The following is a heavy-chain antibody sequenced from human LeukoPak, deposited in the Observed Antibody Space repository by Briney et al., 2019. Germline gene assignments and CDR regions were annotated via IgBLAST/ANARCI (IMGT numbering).Heavy chain of an antibody. D-gene: IGHD3-10*01. CDR3: ARGPPDGSGSYYPGAY. CDR2: IWYGGSNK. CDR1: GFTFSSYG. V-gene: IGHV3-33*08. Sequence: GRSLRLSCAASGFTFSSYGMHWVRQAPGKGLEWVAVIWYGGSNKYYADSVKGRFTISRDNSKNTLYLQMNSLRVEDTAVYYCARGPPDGSGSYYPGAYWGQGTLVTVSS. J-gene: IGHJ4*02.